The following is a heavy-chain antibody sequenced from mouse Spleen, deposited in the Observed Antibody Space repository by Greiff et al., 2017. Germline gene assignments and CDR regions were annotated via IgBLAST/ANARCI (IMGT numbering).Heavy chain of an antibody. Sequence: VQLQQPGAELVRPGSSVKLSCKASGYTFTSYWMHWVKQRPIQGLEWIGNIDPSDSDTHYNQKFKDKATLTVDKSSSTAYMQLSSLTSEDSAVYYCARSYYYGSSYGYFDDWGEGTTVTVSS. CDR1: GYTFTSYW. CDR3: ARSYYYGSSYGYFDD. J-gene: IGHJ1*01. D-gene: IGHD1-1*01. V-gene: IGHV1-52*01. CDR2: IDPSDSDT.